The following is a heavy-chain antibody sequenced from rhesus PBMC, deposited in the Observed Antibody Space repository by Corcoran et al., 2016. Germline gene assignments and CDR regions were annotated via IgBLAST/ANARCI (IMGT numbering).Heavy chain of an antibody. Sequence: EVQLMQSGAEVKKPGASVKISCKASGYTFTDYYLHWVRLTPGKRLEWMGRVDPEDGEVVNAQKFQDRVPMPADTSTDTAYMELSSLRSEDTAVYYCAIGIIVGRDYWGQGVLVTVSS. CDR1: GYTFTDYY. D-gene: IGHD6-13*01. J-gene: IGHJ4*01. CDR2: VDPEDGEV. V-gene: IGHV1-111*02. CDR3: AIGIIVGRDY.